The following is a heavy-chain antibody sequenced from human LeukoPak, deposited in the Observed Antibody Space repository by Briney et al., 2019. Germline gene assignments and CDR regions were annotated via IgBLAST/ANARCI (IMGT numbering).Heavy chain of an antibody. J-gene: IGHJ3*02. CDR3: ARSGSYRLYDGFDI. Sequence: GRSLRLSCAASGFTFSSYWMSWVRQAPGKGLEWVANIKQDGSEKYYVDSVKGRFTISRDNAKNSLHLQMNSLRAEDTAVYYCARSGSYRLYDGFDIWGQGTMVTVSS. CDR2: IKQDGSEK. V-gene: IGHV3-7*04. CDR1: GFTFSSYW. D-gene: IGHD1-26*01.